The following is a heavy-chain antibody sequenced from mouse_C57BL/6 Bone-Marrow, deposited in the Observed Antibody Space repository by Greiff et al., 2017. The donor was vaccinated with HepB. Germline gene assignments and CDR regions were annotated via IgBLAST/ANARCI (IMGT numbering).Heavy chain of an antibody. CDR2: IWSDGST. CDR3: ARQATTVVAPYYFDY. Sequence: VMLVESGPGLVAPSQSLSITCTVSGFSLTSYGVHWVRQPPGKGLEWLVVIWSDGSTTYNSALKSRLSISKDNSKSQVFLKMNSLQTDDTAMYYCARQATTVVAPYYFDYWGQGTTLTVSS. CDR1: GFSLTSYG. V-gene: IGHV2-6-1*01. J-gene: IGHJ2*01. D-gene: IGHD1-1*01.